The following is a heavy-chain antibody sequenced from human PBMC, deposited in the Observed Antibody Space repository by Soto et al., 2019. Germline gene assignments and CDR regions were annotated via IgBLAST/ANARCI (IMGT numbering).Heavy chain of an antibody. J-gene: IGHJ4*02. D-gene: IGHD2-15*01. Sequence: QVQLVQAGAELRTPGASVKVACEASGYSFTTFGISWGRQAPGQGLEWMGWISKYNGNTKYAQKFQGRVTLTTDASTSTAYMELRSLTSDDTAVYYCGREYCRGGRCYHPDYWGQGTLVTVSS. CDR2: ISKYNGNT. CDR3: GREYCRGGRCYHPDY. CDR1: GYSFTTFG. V-gene: IGHV1-18*01.